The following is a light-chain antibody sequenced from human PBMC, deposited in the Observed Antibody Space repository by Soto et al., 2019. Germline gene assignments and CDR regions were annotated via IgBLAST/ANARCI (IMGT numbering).Light chain of an antibody. CDR1: QSISHW. V-gene: IGKV1-5*01. CDR2: DAS. J-gene: IGKJ1*01. CDR3: QQYNSYRT. Sequence: DIHMTQAPSTLSASILDIVIITFRASQSISHWLAWYQQKPGKAPKLLISDASILESGVPSRFSGSGSGTEFTLTISSLQPDDFATYYCQQYNSYRTFGQGTKV.